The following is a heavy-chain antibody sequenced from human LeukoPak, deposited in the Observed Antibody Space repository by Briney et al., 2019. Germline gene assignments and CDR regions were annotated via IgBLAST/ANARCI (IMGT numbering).Heavy chain of an antibody. V-gene: IGHV3-23*01. J-gene: IGHJ4*02. CDR3: AKVHDSSGYYYGQNFDY. CDR1: GFTFSSYA. Sequence: GGSLRLSCAASGFTFSSYAMSWVRQAPGKGLEWVSAISGSGGSTYYAGSVKGRFTISRDNSKNTLYLQMNSLRAEDTAVYYCAKVHDSSGYYYGQNFDYWGQGTLVTVSS. CDR2: ISGSGGST. D-gene: IGHD3-22*01.